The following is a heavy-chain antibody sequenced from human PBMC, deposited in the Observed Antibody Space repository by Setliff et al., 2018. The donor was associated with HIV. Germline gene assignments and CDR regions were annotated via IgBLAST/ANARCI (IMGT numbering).Heavy chain of an antibody. CDR1: GGSISSTNW. CDR2: IYHSGGT. V-gene: IGHV4-4*02. D-gene: IGHD3-3*01. Sequence: SETLSLTCAVSGGSISSTNWWSWVRQPPGKGLEWIGEIYHSGGTNYNPSLKSRVTISVDTSKNQFSLKLSSVTAADTAVYYCACRYYDLWSNYYTGIPYWGQGTLVTVSS. J-gene: IGHJ4*02. CDR3: ACRYYDLWSNYYTGIPY.